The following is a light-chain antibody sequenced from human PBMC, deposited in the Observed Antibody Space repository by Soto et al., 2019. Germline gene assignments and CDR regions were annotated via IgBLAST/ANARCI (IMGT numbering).Light chain of an antibody. CDR3: QQYGSSPLT. J-gene: IGKJ4*01. V-gene: IGKV3-20*01. Sequence: EIVLTQSPGTLSLSLGERAALSCRASQSISNNYLAWYQQKPAQAPRLLISGASSRASGIPDRFSGSGSGTDFTLTLSRLEPEDFAVYYCQQYGSSPLTFGGGTQVEIK. CDR1: QSISNNY. CDR2: GAS.